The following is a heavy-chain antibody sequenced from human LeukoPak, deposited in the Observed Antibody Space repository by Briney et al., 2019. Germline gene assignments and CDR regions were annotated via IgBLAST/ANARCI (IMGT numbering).Heavy chain of an antibody. Sequence: GSLRLSCAASGFTFSSYAMHWVRQAPGKGLEYVSAISSNGGSTYYADSVKGRFTISRDNSKNTLYLQMGSLRAEDMAVYYRARGAGPRQYYFDYWGQGTLVTVSS. V-gene: IGHV3-64*02. D-gene: IGHD6-19*01. CDR3: ARGAGPRQYYFDY. J-gene: IGHJ4*02. CDR1: GFTFSSYA. CDR2: ISSNGGST.